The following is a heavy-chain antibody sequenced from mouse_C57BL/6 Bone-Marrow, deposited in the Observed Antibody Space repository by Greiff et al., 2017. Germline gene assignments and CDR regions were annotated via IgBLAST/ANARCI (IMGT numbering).Heavy chain of an antibody. D-gene: IGHD2-1*01. J-gene: IGHJ2*01. CDR1: GYTFTSYW. Sequence: VKLQQPGAELVKPGASVKMSCKASGYTFTSYWITWVKQRPGQGLEWIGDIYPGSGSTNYNEKFKSKATLTVDTSSSTAYMQLSSLTSEDSAVYYCARKVYYGNYIDYWGQGTTLTVSS. CDR2: IYPGSGST. V-gene: IGHV1-55*01. CDR3: ARKVYYGNYIDY.